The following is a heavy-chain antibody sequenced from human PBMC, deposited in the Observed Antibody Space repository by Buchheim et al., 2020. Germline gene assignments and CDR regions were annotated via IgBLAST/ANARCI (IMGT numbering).Heavy chain of an antibody. V-gene: IGHV1-8*01. CDR2: MNPNSGNT. CDR1: GYTFTSYD. J-gene: IGHJ4*02. D-gene: IGHD6-19*01. CDR3: ARVGTGGWYLWGNQRLSHFDY. Sequence: QVQLVQSGAEVKKPGASVKVSCKASGYTFTSYDINWVRQATGQGLEWMGWMNPNSGNTGYAQKFQGRVTMTRNNSISTAYMELSSLKSEDTAVDYCARVGTGGWYLWGNQRLSHFDYWGQGTL.